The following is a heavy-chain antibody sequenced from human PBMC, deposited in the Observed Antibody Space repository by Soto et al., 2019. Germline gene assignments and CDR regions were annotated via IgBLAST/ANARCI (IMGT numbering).Heavy chain of an antibody. J-gene: IGHJ4*02. D-gene: IGHD6-19*01. CDR3: ARDLYSSGWYVY. CDR1: GYTFTSYY. CDR2: INPSGGST. V-gene: IGHV1-46*01. Sequence: ASVKVSCKASGYTFTSYYMHWVRQAPGQGLEWMGIINPSGGSTSYAQKFQGRVTMTRDTSTSTVYMELRSLRSDDTAVYYCARDLYSSGWYVYWGQGTLVTVSS.